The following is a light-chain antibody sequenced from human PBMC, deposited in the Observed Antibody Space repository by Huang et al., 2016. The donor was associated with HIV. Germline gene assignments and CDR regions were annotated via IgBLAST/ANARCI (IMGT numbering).Light chain of an antibody. CDR3: HQRSSWPLT. Sequence: DIVLTQSPATLSSSPRESATLSCRASQSINNNLAWYQQKPGQATRLLIYDADNRAAGGPARCSGSGSGTDFTLTIGSLEPEDFAVYYCHQRSSWPLTFGGGTRVEIK. CDR1: QSINNN. CDR2: DAD. J-gene: IGKJ4*01. V-gene: IGKV3-11*01.